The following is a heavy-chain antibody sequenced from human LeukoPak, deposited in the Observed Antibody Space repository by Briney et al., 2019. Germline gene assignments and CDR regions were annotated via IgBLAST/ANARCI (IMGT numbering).Heavy chain of an antibody. J-gene: IGHJ6*03. CDR3: ARHPLANWGYYYYYMDV. CDR1: GYSISSGYY. D-gene: IGHD7-27*01. Sequence: SETLSLTCTVSGYSISSGYYWGWIRQPPGKGLEWIGSIYHSGSTYYNPSLKSRVTISVDTSKNQFSLKLSSVTAADTAVYYCARHPLANWGYYYYYMDVWGKGTTVTVSS. CDR2: IYHSGST. V-gene: IGHV4-38-2*02.